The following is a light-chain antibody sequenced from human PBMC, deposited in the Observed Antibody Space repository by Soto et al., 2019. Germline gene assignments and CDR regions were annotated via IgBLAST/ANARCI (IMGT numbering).Light chain of an antibody. V-gene: IGLV2-8*01. J-gene: IGLJ1*01. CDR3: SSHGGASDFCV. CDR1: SSDIAAYDY. CDR2: EVG. Sequence: SVLTQPPSASGSPGQSVTISCTGTSSDIAAYDYVSWYQQHSGKVPKLMIYEVGKRPSGVGDGFSASKSGNAASLAVSGLQAEDEADYYCSSHGGASDFCVFXTGTKLTVL.